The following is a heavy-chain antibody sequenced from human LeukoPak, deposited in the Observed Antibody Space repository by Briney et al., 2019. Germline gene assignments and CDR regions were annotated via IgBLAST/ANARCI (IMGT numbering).Heavy chain of an antibody. CDR1: GFTFSSYG. D-gene: IGHD3-16*02. CDR2: IWYDGSNK. V-gene: IGHV3-33*06. CDR3: AKVLPIVTEYYYYMDV. Sequence: GGSLRLSCAASGFTFSSYGMHWVRQAPGKGLGWVAVIWYDGSNKYYADSVKGRFTISRDNSKNTLYLQMDGLRAEDTAVYYCAKVLPIVTEYYYYMDVWGKGTTVTVSS. J-gene: IGHJ6*03.